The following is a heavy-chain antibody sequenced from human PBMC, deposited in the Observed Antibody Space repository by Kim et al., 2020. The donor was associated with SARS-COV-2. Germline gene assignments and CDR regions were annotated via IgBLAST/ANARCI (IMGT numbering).Heavy chain of an antibody. D-gene: IGHD2-21*02. V-gene: IGHV3-9*01. CDR2: ISWNSGSI. CDR3: AKDIMGGFCGGDCYPV. J-gene: IGHJ6*02. Sequence: GGSLRLSCAASGFTFDDYAMHWVRQAPGKGLEWVSGISWNSGSIGYADSVKGRFTISRDNAKNSLYLQMNSLRAEDTALYYCAKDIMGGFCGGDCYPVWGQGTTVTVSS. CDR1: GFTFDDYA.